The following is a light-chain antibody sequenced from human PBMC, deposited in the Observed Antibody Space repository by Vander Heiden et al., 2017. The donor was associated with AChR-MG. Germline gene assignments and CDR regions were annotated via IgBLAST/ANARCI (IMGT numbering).Light chain of an antibody. CDR1: STDIGDYPY. CDR3: TSYAVTNTVV. V-gene: IGLV2-14*03. CDR2: DVS. Sequence: QSALTQPATVSGSPGQSITISCTGTSTDIGDYPYVSWFQHHPGEAPKLVIYDVSQRPTGVSNRFSGSKSGNTASLTISGLQVEDEAHYYCTSYAVTNTVVFGGGTKLTV. J-gene: IGLJ2*01.